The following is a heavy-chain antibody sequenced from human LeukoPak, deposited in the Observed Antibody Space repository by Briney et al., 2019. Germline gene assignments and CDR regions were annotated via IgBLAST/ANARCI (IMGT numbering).Heavy chain of an antibody. Sequence: SETLSLTCTVSGGSISSYYWSWIRQPAGKGLEWIGRIYTSGSTNYNPSLKSRVTMSVDTSKSQFSLKLSSVTAADTAVYYCASQVVAALPNYYYYGMDVWGQGTTVTVSS. CDR1: GGSISSYY. CDR3: ASQVVAALPNYYYYGMDV. J-gene: IGHJ6*02. CDR2: IYTSGST. D-gene: IGHD2-15*01. V-gene: IGHV4-4*07.